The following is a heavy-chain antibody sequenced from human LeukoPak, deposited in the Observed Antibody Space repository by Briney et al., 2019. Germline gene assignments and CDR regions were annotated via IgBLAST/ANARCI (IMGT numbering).Heavy chain of an antibody. J-gene: IGHJ5*02. V-gene: IGHV1-8*01. CDR3: ARGSRSGSYTVWFDP. Sequence: GASVKVSCKASGYTFTSYDINWVRQATGQGLEWMGWMNPNSGNTGYAQKFQGRVTMTRNTSISTAYMELSSLRSEETAVYYCARGSRSGSYTVWFDPWGQGTLVTVSS. D-gene: IGHD3-10*01. CDR1: GYTFTSYD. CDR2: MNPNSGNT.